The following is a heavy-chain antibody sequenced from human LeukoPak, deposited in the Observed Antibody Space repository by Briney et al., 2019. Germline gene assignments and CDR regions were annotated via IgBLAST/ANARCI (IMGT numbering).Heavy chain of an antibody. Sequence: ASVKVSFKASGYAFTSYGISWVRQAPGQGLEWMGWISAYNGNTNYAQKLQGRVTMTTDTSTSTAYMELRSLRSDDTAVYYCARIFYYDSSGYSSGFDYWGQGTLVTVSS. CDR3: ARIFYYDSSGYSSGFDY. CDR2: ISAYNGNT. J-gene: IGHJ4*02. CDR1: GYAFTSYG. D-gene: IGHD3-22*01. V-gene: IGHV1-18*01.